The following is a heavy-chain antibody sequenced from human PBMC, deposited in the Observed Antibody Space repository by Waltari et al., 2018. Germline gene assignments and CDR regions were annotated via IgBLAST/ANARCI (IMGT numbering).Heavy chain of an antibody. CDR3: ASEWSTVTTDY. CDR1: GGSFSGYY. Sequence: QVQLQQWGAGLLKPSETLSLTCAVYGGSFSGYYWSWIRQPPGKGLVWIGAINHSGSNNYNPSLKSRLTISVDTSKNQFSLKLRSVTAAETAVDYCASEWSTVTTDYWGQGTLVTVSS. J-gene: IGHJ4*02. V-gene: IGHV4-34*01. D-gene: IGHD4-17*01. CDR2: INHSGSN.